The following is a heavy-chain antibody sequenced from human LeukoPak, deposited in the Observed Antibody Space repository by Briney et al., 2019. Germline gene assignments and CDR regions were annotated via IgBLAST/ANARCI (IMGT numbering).Heavy chain of an antibody. CDR1: GFTFSSYW. V-gene: IGHV3-74*01. Sequence: QTGGSLRLSCAASGFTFSSYWMHWVRQVPGKGLVWVARINPGGSSITYADSVKGRFTISRDNAKNTLYLQMDSLRAEDTGVYYCARSNQADDYWGQGTLVTASS. D-gene: IGHD1-14*01. CDR3: ARSNQADDY. J-gene: IGHJ4*02. CDR2: INPGGSSI.